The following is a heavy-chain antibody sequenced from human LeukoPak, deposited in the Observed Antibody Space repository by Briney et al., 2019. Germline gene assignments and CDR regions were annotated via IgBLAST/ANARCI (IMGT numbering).Heavy chain of an antibody. CDR3: AKDREREDHDAFDI. V-gene: IGHV3-9*01. CDR2: ISWNSGSI. Sequence: GGSLRLSCAVSGFTFDDYAMHWVRHAPGKGLEWVSGISWNSGSIGYADSVKGRFTISRDNAKNSLYLQMNSLRAEDTALYYCAKDREREDHDAFDIWGQGTMVTVSS. D-gene: IGHD1-1*01. J-gene: IGHJ3*02. CDR1: GFTFDDYA.